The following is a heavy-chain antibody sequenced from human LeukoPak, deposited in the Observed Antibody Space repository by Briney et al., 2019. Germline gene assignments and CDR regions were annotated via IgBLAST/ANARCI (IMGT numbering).Heavy chain of an antibody. CDR1: GFTFSSYE. CDR3: ARGNWEQQPKYNYFYYMDV. CDR2: ISSSGTTI. V-gene: IGHV3-48*03. D-gene: IGHD6-13*01. J-gene: IGHJ6*03. Sequence: GGSLRLSCAASGFTFSSYEMNWVRQAPGKGLEWVSYISSSGTTIYYADSVKGRFTISRDNAKNSLYLQLNSLRAEDTAVYYCARGNWEQQPKYNYFYYMDVWGKGTTVTISS.